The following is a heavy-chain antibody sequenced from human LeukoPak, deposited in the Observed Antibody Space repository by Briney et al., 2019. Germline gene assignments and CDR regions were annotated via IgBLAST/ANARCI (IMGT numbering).Heavy chain of an antibody. Sequence: GGSLRLSCAASGFTFSSYSMNWVRQAPGKGLEWVSSISSSSSYIYYADSVKGRFTISRDNAKNTLYLQMNSLRAEDTAVYYCARAKSYCSGGSCYHLAYFDYWGQGTLVTVSS. D-gene: IGHD2-15*01. V-gene: IGHV3-21*01. J-gene: IGHJ4*02. CDR2: ISSSSSYI. CDR1: GFTFSSYS. CDR3: ARAKSYCSGGSCYHLAYFDY.